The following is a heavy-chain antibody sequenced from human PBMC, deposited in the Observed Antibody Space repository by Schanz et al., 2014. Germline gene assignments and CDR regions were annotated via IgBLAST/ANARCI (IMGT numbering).Heavy chain of an antibody. V-gene: IGHV3-66*01. CDR3: ARKMKLGVYGGKGHDSLDI. CDR1: GFIVRSNY. Sequence: EVQLVESGGGLVQPGGSLRLSCAVSGFIVRSNYMTWVRQAPGKGLEWVSFVHPGGSTYYPDSVKGRFTMSRDNSKNTLYLQMNTLRAEDTAVYYCARKMKLGVYGGKGHDSLDIWGQGTMVTVSS. D-gene: IGHD4-17*01. CDR2: VHPGGST. J-gene: IGHJ3*02.